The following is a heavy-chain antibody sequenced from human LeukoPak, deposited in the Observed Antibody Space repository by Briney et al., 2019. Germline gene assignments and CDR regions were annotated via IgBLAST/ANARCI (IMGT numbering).Heavy chain of an antibody. CDR1: GGSFSGYY. J-gene: IGHJ4*02. D-gene: IGHD3-9*01. CDR2: INHSGST. CDR3: ARQTAYYYPFDF. Sequence: PSETLSLTCAVYGGSFSGYYWSWIRQPPGKGLEWIGEINHSGSTSYNPSLKSRVTISVDTSKNQFSLKLTSVTAADSAVYYCARQTAYYYPFDFWGQGTLVTVSS. V-gene: IGHV4-34*01.